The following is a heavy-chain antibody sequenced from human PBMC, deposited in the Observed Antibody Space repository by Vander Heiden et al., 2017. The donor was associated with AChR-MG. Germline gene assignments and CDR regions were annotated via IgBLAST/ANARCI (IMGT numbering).Heavy chain of an antibody. CDR2: INPNSGGT. Sequence: QVQLVQSGAEVKKPGASVKVSCKASGYTFTGYYMHWVRQAPGQGLEWMGWINPNSGGTNYAQKFQGRVTMTRDTSISTAYMELSRLRSDDTAVYYCARGDIVVVPAAKIPDYWGQGTLVTVSS. J-gene: IGHJ4*02. D-gene: IGHD2-2*01. CDR1: GYTFTGYY. CDR3: ARGDIVVVPAAKIPDY. V-gene: IGHV1-2*02.